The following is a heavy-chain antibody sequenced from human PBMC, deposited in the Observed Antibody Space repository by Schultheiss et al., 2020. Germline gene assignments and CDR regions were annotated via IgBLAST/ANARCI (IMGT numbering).Heavy chain of an antibody. D-gene: IGHD6-13*01. J-gene: IGHJ1*01. V-gene: IGHV4-31*11. CDR2: IYYSGST. Sequence: SETLSLTCAVYGGYYWSWIRQPPGKGLEWIGYIYYSGSTYYNPSLKSRVTISVDTSKNQFSLKLSSVTAADTAVYYCARWTAAGYFQHWGQGTLVTVSS. CDR1: GGYY. CDR3: ARWTAAGYFQH.